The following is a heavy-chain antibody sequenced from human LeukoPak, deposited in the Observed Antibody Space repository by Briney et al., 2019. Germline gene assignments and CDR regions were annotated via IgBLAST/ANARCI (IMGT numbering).Heavy chain of an antibody. Sequence: PSETLSLTCTVSGGSISSGSYYWSWIRQPAGKGLEWIGRIYTSGSTNYNPSLKSRVTISVDTSKNQFSLKLSSVTAADTAVYYCARVRYDSSGHYYAYWGQGTLVTVSS. CDR2: IYTSGST. D-gene: IGHD3-22*01. CDR1: GGSISSGSYY. CDR3: ARVRYDSSGHYYAY. V-gene: IGHV4-61*02. J-gene: IGHJ4*02.